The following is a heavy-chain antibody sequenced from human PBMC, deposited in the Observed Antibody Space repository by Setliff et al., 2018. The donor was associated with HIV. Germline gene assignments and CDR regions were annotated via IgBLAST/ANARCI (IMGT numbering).Heavy chain of an antibody. Sequence: SETLSLTCTVSNGSINSGSYYWSWIRQPAGKRLEWIGRTYTSENTNYNPSFKSRVTISVDVSKNQFSLNLSSVTAAETAVYYCARVGYHGSGRYSFDYWGQGTLVTVSS. CDR2: TYTSENT. J-gene: IGHJ4*02. V-gene: IGHV4-61*02. CDR3: ARVGYHGSGRYSFDY. D-gene: IGHD3-10*01. CDR1: NGSINSGSYY.